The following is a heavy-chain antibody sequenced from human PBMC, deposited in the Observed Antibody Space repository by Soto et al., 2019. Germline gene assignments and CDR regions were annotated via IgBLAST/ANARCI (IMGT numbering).Heavy chain of an antibody. D-gene: IGHD3-10*01. J-gene: IGHJ6*02. V-gene: IGHV4-34*01. CDR1: GGSFSGYY. CDR2: INHSGST. CDR3: ARDQGNMVRGVIIYYYYGMDV. Sequence: SETLSLTCAVYGGSFSGYYWSWIRQPPGKGLEWIGEINHSGSTNYNPSLKSRVTISVDTSKNQFSLKLSSVTAADTAVYYGARDQGNMVRGVIIYYYYGMDVWGQGTTVT.